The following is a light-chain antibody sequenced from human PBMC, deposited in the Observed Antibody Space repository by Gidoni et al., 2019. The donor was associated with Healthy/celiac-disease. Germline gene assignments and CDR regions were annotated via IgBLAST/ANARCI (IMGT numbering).Light chain of an antibody. J-gene: IGKJ3*01. CDR1: QSVSNSY. CDR3: QQYGSSPPT. Sequence: EIVLTQSPGTLSLSPGERATLSRRASQSVSNSYLAWYQQKPGQAPRLLIYGASSRATGIPDRFSGSGSGTDFTLTISRLGPEDFAVYYCQQYGSSPPTFGPGTKVDIK. CDR2: GAS. V-gene: IGKV3-20*01.